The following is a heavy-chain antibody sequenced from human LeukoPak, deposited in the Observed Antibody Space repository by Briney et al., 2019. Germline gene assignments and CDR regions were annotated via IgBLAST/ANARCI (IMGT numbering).Heavy chain of an antibody. CDR3: ANIQVVVAATTNDY. D-gene: IGHD2-15*01. Sequence: GGSLRLSCAASGFTFSDYYMSWIRQAPGKGLEWVSYISSSGSTIYYADSVKGRFTISRDNSKNTLYLQMNSLRAEDTAVYYCANIQVVVAATTNDYWGQGTLVTVSS. CDR1: GFTFSDYY. J-gene: IGHJ4*02. V-gene: IGHV3-11*01. CDR2: ISSSGSTI.